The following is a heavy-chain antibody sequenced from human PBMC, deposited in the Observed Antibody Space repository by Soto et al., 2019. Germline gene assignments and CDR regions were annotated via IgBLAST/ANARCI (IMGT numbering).Heavy chain of an antibody. Sequence: QVQLQQWGAGLLKPSETLSLTCAVYGGSFSGYYWSWIRQTPGKGLEWLGEINDSGSTNHNPSLNTPVPIFGDPPKNPFFLKLSSVTAPDPAVYFRAESLLVWFREVTPRGGHLHLLDGRGKGTPVNLS. J-gene: IGHJ6*03. CDR3: AESLLVWFREVTPRGGHLHLLDG. D-gene: IGHD3-10*01. CDR1: GGSFSGYY. CDR2: INDSGST. V-gene: IGHV4-34*01.